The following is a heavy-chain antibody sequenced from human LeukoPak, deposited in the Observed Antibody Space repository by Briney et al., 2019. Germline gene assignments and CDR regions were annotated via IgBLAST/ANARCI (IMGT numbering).Heavy chain of an antibody. CDR2: TSHSGRA. Sequence: KTSETLSLTCTVSGGSISSYYWSWIRQPPGRGLQWIGSTSHSGRANYNPSLKDRVTVSLDTSKNQFYLKVTSVTAADTAVYYCARRRVEMAPITEGNWFDSWGQGTPVTVSS. CDR3: ARRRVEMAPITEGNWFDS. D-gene: IGHD5-24*01. CDR1: GGSISSYY. J-gene: IGHJ5*01. V-gene: IGHV4-59*08.